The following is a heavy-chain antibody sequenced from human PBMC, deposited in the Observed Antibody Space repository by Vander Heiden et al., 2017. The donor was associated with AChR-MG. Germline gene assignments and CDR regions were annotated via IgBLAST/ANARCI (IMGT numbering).Heavy chain of an antibody. CDR1: GLTFSSYA. J-gene: IGHJ4*02. CDR3: AKDHEYSGYGPNDY. Sequence: EVLLLESGGGLVEPGRSLTLSGTASGLTFSSYAMSGVRQAPGKGLEWVSAISDSGGSTYYADSVKGRFTITRGNSKNTLLLQMNSLRAEDTAVYYCAKDHEYSGYGPNDYWGQGTLVTVSS. CDR2: ISDSGGST. V-gene: IGHV3-23*01. D-gene: IGHD5-12*01.